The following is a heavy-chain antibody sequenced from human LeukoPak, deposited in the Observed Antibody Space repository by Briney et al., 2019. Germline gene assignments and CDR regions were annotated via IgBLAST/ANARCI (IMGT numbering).Heavy chain of an antibody. Sequence: PSETLSLTCTVSGGSISSSSYFWGWIRQPPGKGLEWIGSIYYSGSTYYNPSLKSRVTISVDTSKNQSSLKLRSVTAADTALYYCARDQFSSSWPNENWFDPWGQGTLVTVSS. D-gene: IGHD6-13*01. J-gene: IGHJ5*02. CDR1: GGSISSSSYF. V-gene: IGHV4-39*07. CDR2: IYYSGST. CDR3: ARDQFSSSWPNENWFDP.